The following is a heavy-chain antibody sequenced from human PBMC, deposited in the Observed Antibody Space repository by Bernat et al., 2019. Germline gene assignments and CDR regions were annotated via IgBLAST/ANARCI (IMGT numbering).Heavy chain of an antibody. V-gene: IGHV4-59*08. D-gene: IGHD6-19*01. CDR2: IYYSGGT. Sequence: QVQLQESGPGLVKPSETLSLTCTVSGGSISGYYWSWIRQPPGKGLEWIGNIYYSGGTKYNPSLKSRVTISVDTSKNQFSLKLSSVTAADTAVYYCASHGLGRKGNWHFDLWGRGTLVTVS. CDR1: GGSISGYY. CDR3: ASHGLGRKGNWHFDL. J-gene: IGHJ2*01.